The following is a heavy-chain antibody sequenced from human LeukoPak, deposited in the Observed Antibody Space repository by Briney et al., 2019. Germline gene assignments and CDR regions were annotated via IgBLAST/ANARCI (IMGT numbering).Heavy chain of an antibody. CDR2: IIPIFGSG. J-gene: IGHJ4*02. CDR3: AKGHDDFRQFDF. D-gene: IGHD3-3*01. V-gene: IGHV1-69*01. CDR1: GGIFANYA. Sequence: SVKVSCKASGGIFANYAISWVRKAPGQGLEWMGGIIPIFGSGHSAQKFQGRLTLTADESTRTTYMELSSLRSEDTAVYYCAKGHDDFRQFDFWGQGTLVIVSS.